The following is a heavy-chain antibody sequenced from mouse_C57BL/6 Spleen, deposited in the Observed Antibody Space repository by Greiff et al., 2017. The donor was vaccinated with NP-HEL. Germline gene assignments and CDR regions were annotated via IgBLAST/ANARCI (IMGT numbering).Heavy chain of an antibody. CDR3: TVITTVVAPFAY. V-gene: IGHV14-4*01. CDR2: IDPENGDT. D-gene: IGHD1-1*01. Sequence: EVQRVESGAELVRPGASVKLSCTASGFNIKDDYMHWVKQRPEQGLEWIGWIDPENGDTEYASKFQGKATITADPSSNTAYLQLSSLTSEDTAVYYCTVITTVVAPFAYWGQGTLVTVSA. CDR1: GFNIKDDY. J-gene: IGHJ3*01.